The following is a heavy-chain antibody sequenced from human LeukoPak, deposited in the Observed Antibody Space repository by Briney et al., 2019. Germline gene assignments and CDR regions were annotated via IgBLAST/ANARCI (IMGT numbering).Heavy chain of an antibody. CDR2: IKQDGSEK. V-gene: IGHV3-7*01. J-gene: IGHJ4*02. Sequence: PGGPLRLSCAASGFTFSSYWMSWVRQAPGKGLEWVANIKQDGSEKYYVDSVKGRFTISRDNAKNSLYLQMNSLRAEDTAVYYCARDRPNYDFWSGQILSEAVDYWGQGTLVTVSS. CDR1: GFTFSSYW. CDR3: ARDRPNYDFWSGQILSEAVDY. D-gene: IGHD3-3*01.